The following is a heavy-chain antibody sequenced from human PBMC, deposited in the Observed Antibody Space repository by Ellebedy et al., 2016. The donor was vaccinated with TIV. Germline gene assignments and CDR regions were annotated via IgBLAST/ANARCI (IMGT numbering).Heavy chain of an antibody. D-gene: IGHD3-10*01. CDR3: ARDMVQGMVAIYVWFDH. Sequence: AASVKVSCKSSGYTFTDYYIHWVRQAPGQGLEWMGWISAYTGETNYAQKFQGRVTMTTDTSTSTAYMELRSLRSDDTAVYYCARDMVQGMVAIYVWFDHWGQGTQVTVSS. V-gene: IGHV1-18*04. CDR2: ISAYTGET. J-gene: IGHJ5*02. CDR1: GYTFTDYY.